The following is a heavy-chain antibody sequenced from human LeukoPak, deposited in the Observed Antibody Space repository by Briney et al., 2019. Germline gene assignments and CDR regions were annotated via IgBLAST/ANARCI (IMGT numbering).Heavy chain of an antibody. CDR3: ARDGGGFGVVVPAAWGAENWFDP. V-gene: IGHV4-61*02. Sequence: PSETLSLTCTVSGGSISSGSYYWSWIRQPAGKGLEWIGRIYTSGSTNYNPSLKSRVTISVDTSKNQFSLKLSSVTAADTAVYYCARDGGGFGVVVPAAWGAENWFDPWGQGTLVTVSS. CDR1: GGSISSGSYY. CDR2: IYTSGST. J-gene: IGHJ5*02. D-gene: IGHD2-2*01.